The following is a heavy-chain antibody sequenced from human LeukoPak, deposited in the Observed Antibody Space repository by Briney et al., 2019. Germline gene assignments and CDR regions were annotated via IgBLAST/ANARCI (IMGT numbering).Heavy chain of an antibody. D-gene: IGHD3-10*01. Sequence: GAPVKVSCKASGYTFTAYYMHWVRQAPGQGLEWMGWINPNSGGTNYAQKFQGRVTMTRDTSLSTAYMELSRLGSDDTAVYYCARNYYGSGNYYLGGYWGQGTLVTVSS. V-gene: IGHV1-2*02. J-gene: IGHJ4*02. CDR1: GYTFTAYY. CDR2: INPNSGGT. CDR3: ARNYYGSGNYYLGGY.